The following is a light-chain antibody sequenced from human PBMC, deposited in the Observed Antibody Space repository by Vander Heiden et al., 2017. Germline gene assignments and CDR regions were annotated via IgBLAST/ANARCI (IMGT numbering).Light chain of an antibody. CDR3: QQRSTSLT. CDR1: KGVSSY. CDR2: DAS. Sequence: EMFLTLSAATLSLSPGESATLSCRGSKGVSSYLDWYQKNPGQAPRLLIYDASNRATSIPGRFSGSGSGNDFTITSSSLEHEDFAVYYWQQRSTSLTFGGGTKVEIK. J-gene: IGKJ4*01. V-gene: IGKV3-11*01.